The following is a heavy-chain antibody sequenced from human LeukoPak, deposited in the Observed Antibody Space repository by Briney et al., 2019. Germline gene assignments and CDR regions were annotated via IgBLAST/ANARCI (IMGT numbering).Heavy chain of an antibody. CDR1: GYSISNGYY. Sequence: SETLSLTCTVTGYSISNGYYWGWIRQPPGKGLEWVGSISHRGSTYYNPSLRSRITISLDRSKQKFSLKLTSVTAADTAVYFCARGAEYYAIWRGYAGYSDYWGQGISVTVSS. CDR3: ARGAEYYAIWRGYAGYSDY. J-gene: IGHJ4*02. V-gene: IGHV4-38-2*02. CDR2: ISHRGST. D-gene: IGHD3-3*01.